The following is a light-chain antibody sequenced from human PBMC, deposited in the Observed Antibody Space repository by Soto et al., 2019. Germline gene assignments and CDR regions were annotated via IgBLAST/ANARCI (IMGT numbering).Light chain of an antibody. Sequence: DIPITPSPSPLSASLGARVTSPYQASQDISNYLNWYQQKPGKAPKLLIYDASNLETGVPSRFSGSGSGTDFTFTISSLQPEDIATYYCQQYDNLPITFGQGTRLEIK. J-gene: IGKJ5*01. CDR2: DAS. CDR1: QDISNY. CDR3: QQYDNLPIT. V-gene: IGKV1-33*01.